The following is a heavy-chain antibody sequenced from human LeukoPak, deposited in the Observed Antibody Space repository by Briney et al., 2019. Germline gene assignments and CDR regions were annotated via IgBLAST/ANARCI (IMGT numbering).Heavy chain of an antibody. V-gene: IGHV1-2*02. J-gene: IGHJ4*02. D-gene: IGHD3-3*01. CDR2: INPNSGGT. Sequence: GASVKVSCKASGYTFIDYYMHWVRQAPGQGLEWMGWINPNSGGTNYAQKFQGRVTMTRDTSISTAYMDLSRLRSDDTAVYYCARDQDTAAITILGGFDYWGQGTLVTVSS. CDR3: ARDQDTAAITILGGFDY. CDR1: GYTFIDYY.